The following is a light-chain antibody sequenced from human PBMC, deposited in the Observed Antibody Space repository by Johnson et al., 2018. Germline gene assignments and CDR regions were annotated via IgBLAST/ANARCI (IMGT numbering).Light chain of an antibody. CDR2: ENN. V-gene: IGLV1-51*02. Sequence: QSVLTQPPSVSAAPGQKVTISCSGSSSNIGNNYVSWYQQLPGTAPKLLIYENNKRPSGIPDRFSVSKSGTSATLGITGLQTGAEAYYYCGTWDSSLSAGEVFGIGTKVTVL. CDR3: GTWDSSLSAGEV. J-gene: IGLJ1*01. CDR1: SSNIGNNY.